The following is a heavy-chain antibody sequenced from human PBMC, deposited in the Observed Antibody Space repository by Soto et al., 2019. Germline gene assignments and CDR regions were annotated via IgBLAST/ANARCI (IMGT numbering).Heavy chain of an antibody. CDR2: ISGSGGST. J-gene: IGHJ3*02. CDR3: AKDQPTIVVVPAATDAFDI. V-gene: IGHV3-23*01. Sequence: GSLRLSCAASGFTFSSYAMSWVRQAPGKGLEWVSAISGSGGSTYYADSVKGRFTISRDNSKNTLYLQMNSLRAEDTAVYYCAKDQPTIVVVPAATDAFDIWGQGTMVTVSS. D-gene: IGHD2-2*01. CDR1: GFTFSSYA.